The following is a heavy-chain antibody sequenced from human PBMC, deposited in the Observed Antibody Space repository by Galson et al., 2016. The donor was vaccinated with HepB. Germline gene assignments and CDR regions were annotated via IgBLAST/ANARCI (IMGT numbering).Heavy chain of an antibody. CDR3: VRVRRATDGYNAYDY. J-gene: IGHJ4*02. D-gene: IGHD5-24*01. CDR2: SRHKRYSYST. CDR1: GFTFSDHY. V-gene: IGHV3-72*01. Sequence: SLRLSCAASGFTFSDHYIDWVRQAPGKGLEWLGRSRHKRYSYSTEYAASVKGRFSVSRDASKYSLYLQMNSLETDDTAVYYCVRVRRATDGYNAYDYWGQGTLVTVSS.